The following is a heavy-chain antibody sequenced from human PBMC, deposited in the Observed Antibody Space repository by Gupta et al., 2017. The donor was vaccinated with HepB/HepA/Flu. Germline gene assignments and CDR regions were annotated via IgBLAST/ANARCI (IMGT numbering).Heavy chain of an antibody. J-gene: IGHJ6*02. Sequence: GLEWVAVISYDGSNKYYADSVKGRFTISRDNSKNTLYLQMNSLRAEDTAVYYCAKEAPSKPPYYGMDVWGQGTTVTVSS. CDR3: AKEAPSKPPYYGMDV. CDR2: ISYDGSNK. V-gene: IGHV3-30*18.